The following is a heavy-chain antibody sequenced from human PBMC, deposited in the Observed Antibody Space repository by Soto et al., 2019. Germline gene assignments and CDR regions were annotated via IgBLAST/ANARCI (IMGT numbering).Heavy chain of an antibody. J-gene: IGHJ6*04. V-gene: IGHV3-15*07. CDR1: GFSFSPAW. Sequence: EVQLVESGGGLVTPGGSLTLSCAASGFSFSPAWMNWVRQAPGKGLEWVGLIKSKGGGGTADYAAPVKGRFIISRDDSKNTKHLQINSLIPGETALYYSIWRQDLSSGMAVCGEGTTVTVSS. CDR3: IWRQDLSSGMAV. CDR2: IKSKGGGGTA. D-gene: IGHD3-16*02.